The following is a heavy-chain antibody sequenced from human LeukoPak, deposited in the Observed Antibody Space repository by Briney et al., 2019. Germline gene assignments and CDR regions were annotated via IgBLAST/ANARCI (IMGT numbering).Heavy chain of an antibody. V-gene: IGHV3-66*01. Sequence: GGSLRLSRAASGFTVSSNYMSWVRQAPGKGLEWVSVIYSGGSTYYADSVKGRFTISRDNSKNTLYLQMNSLRAEDTAVYYCARDLGTTVTPAGDYYYGMDVWGQGTTVTVSS. CDR2: IYSGGST. CDR3: ARDLGTTVTPAGDYYYGMDV. CDR1: GFTVSSNY. J-gene: IGHJ6*02. D-gene: IGHD4-11*01.